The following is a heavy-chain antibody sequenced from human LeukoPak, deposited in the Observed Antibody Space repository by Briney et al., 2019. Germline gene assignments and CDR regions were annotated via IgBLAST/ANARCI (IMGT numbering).Heavy chain of an antibody. J-gene: IGHJ4*02. CDR1: GYTFTGYY. D-gene: IGHD6-19*01. CDR3: ARDSEQWLVQVHFDY. V-gene: IGHV1-2*02. Sequence: ASVKVSCKASGYTFTGYYMHWVRQAPGQGLEWMGWINPNSGGTNYAQKFQGRVTMTRDTSISTAYMELSRLRSDDTAVCYCARDSEQWLVQVHFDYWGQGTLVTVSS. CDR2: INPNSGGT.